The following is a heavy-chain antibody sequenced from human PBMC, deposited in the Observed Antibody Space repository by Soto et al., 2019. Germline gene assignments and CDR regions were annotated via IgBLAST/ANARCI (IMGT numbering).Heavy chain of an antibody. D-gene: IGHD3-3*01. J-gene: IGHJ4*02. Sequence: PGGSLRLSCAASGFTFSSYSRNWVRQAPGKGLEWVSSISSSSSYIYYADSVKGRFTISRDNAKNSLYLQMNSLRAEDTAVYYCAREVGDAGPFDYWGQGTLVTVSS. V-gene: IGHV3-21*01. CDR1: GFTFSSYS. CDR3: AREVGDAGPFDY. CDR2: ISSSSSYI.